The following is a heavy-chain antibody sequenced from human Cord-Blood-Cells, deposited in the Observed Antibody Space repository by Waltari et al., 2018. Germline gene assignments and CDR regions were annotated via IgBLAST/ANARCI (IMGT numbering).Heavy chain of an antibody. CDR1: GFTFSSYG. J-gene: IGHJ4*02. D-gene: IGHD3-3*01. Sequence: QVQLVESGGGVVQPGRYLRLSCAASGFTFSSYGMHGVRQAPAQGLEWVAVISYDGSNKYYADSVKGRFTISRDNSKNTLYLQMNSLRAEDTAVYYCAKGGLRFLEWLLYYFDYWGQGTLVTVSS. V-gene: IGHV3-30*18. CDR2: ISYDGSNK. CDR3: AKGGLRFLEWLLYYFDY.